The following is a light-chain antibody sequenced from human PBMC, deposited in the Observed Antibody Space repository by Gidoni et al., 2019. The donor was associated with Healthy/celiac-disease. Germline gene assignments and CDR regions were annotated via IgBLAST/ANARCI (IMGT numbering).Light chain of an antibody. CDR3: QQYGSSPTWT. Sequence: DIVLTQSPGTLSLSPGERATLSCRASQSVSSSYLAWYQQEPGQAPRLLIYGASSRATGIPDRFSGSGSGTDFTLTISRLEPEDFAVYYCQQYGSSPTWTFGQGTKVEIK. CDR2: GAS. V-gene: IGKV3-20*01. CDR1: QSVSSSY. J-gene: IGKJ1*01.